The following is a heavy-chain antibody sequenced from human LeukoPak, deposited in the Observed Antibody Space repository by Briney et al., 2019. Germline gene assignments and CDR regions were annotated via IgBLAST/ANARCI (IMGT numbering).Heavy chain of an antibody. Sequence: SQNLSLTCTVSGGSIIRGAFYWHWIRQPAGKGLEWIGRVHTSGSTHYDPSLSSRVTISLDTSKNQCSLRLSSVTAADTAVYYCARGPANGASYFDCWGQGSLVTVSS. V-gene: IGHV4-61*02. CDR2: VHTSGST. J-gene: IGHJ4*02. CDR3: ARGPANGASYFDC. D-gene: IGHD2-8*01. CDR1: GGSIIRGAFY.